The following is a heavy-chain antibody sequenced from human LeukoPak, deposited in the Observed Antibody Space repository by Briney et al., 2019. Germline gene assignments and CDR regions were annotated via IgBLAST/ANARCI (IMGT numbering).Heavy chain of an antibody. J-gene: IGHJ4*02. Sequence: GGSLRLSCAASGFTFSNYWMTWVRQAPGKGLEWVANIKQDGSEKYYVDSVKGRFTISRDNAKNSLYLQMNSLRAEDTAVYYCARDGRGYCSGGSCYSGYWGQGTLVTVSS. D-gene: IGHD2-15*01. CDR2: IKQDGSEK. CDR3: ARDGRGYCSGGSCYSGY. CDR1: GFTFSNYW. V-gene: IGHV3-7*01.